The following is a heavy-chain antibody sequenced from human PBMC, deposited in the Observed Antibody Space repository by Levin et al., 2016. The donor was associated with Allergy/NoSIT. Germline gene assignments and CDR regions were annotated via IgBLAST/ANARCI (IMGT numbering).Heavy chain of an antibody. J-gene: IGHJ4*02. CDR2: IYYSGST. V-gene: IGHV4-31*02. CDR3: ARARREVVPAATLDY. Sequence: WIRQPPGKGLEWIGYIYYSGSTYYNPSLKSRVTISVDTSKNQFSLKLSSVTAADTAVYYCARARREVVPAATLDYWGQGTLVTVSS. D-gene: IGHD2-2*01.